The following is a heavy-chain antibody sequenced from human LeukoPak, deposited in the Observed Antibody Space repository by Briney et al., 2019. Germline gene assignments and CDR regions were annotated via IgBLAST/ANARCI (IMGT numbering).Heavy chain of an antibody. CDR2: IKQDGSEK. CDR3: ARDWITFGGVNFDY. J-gene: IGHJ4*02. D-gene: IGHD3-16*01. V-gene: IGHV3-7*01. Sequence: IKQDGSEKYSVHSVKGRFTISRDNAKNSLYLQMNSLRAEDTAVYYCARDWITFGGVNFDYWGQGTLVTVSS.